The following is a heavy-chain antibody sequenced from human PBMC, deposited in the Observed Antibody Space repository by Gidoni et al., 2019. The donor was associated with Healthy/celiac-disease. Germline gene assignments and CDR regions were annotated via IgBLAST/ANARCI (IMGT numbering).Heavy chain of an antibody. D-gene: IGHD1-26*01. CDR1: GGSFSGYY. CDR2: INHSGST. CDR3: ARRIGKYYYYMDV. Sequence: QVQLQPWGAGLLKPSETLSLTCPVYGGSFSGYYWSWIRQPPGKGLEWIGEINHSGSTNYNPSLKSRVTIAADTSKNQVSLKLSSGTAADTAVYYCARRIGKYYYYMDVWGKGTTVTVSS. J-gene: IGHJ6*03. V-gene: IGHV4-34*01.